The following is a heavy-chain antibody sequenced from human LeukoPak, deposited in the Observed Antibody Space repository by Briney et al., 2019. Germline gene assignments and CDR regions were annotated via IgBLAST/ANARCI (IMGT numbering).Heavy chain of an antibody. CDR3: ARDSAEDSSSSRFVP. D-gene: IGHD6-6*01. Sequence: GGSLRLSCAASGFTFSSYSMNWVRQAPGKGLEWVSSISSSSSYIYYADSVKGRFTISRDNAKNSLYLQMNSLRAEDTAVYYCARDSAEDSSSSRFVPWGQGALVTVSS. CDR2: ISSSSSYI. V-gene: IGHV3-21*01. J-gene: IGHJ5*02. CDR1: GFTFSSYS.